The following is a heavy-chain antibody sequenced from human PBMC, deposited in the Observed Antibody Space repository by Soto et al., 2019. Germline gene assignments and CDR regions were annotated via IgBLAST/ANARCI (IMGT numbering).Heavy chain of an antibody. D-gene: IGHD4-17*01. J-gene: IGHJ6*03. Sequence: QVQLQESGPGLVKPSETLSLTCTVSGGSINNYYWSWVRQSPGLGLEWIGYIYYSGLTKYNPSLKSRVTISVGASKNQFSLRLSSVTAADSAVYYCARSGDYTNYYYYYIDVWGKGTTVTVSS. CDR2: IYYSGLT. V-gene: IGHV4-59*08. CDR1: GGSINNYY. CDR3: ARSGDYTNYYYYYIDV.